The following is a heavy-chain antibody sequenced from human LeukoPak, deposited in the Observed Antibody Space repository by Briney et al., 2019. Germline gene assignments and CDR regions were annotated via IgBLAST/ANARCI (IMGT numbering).Heavy chain of an antibody. D-gene: IGHD2-2*01. CDR3: ARAGYCSSTSCYYYFDY. J-gene: IGHJ4*02. CDR1: GGTFISYA. Sequence: SVKVSCKASGGTFISYAISWVRQARGQGLECMGGIIPIFGTANYAQKFQGRVTITADESTSTAYMELSSLRSEDTAVYYCARAGYCSSTSCYYYFDYWGQGTLVTVSS. CDR2: IIPIFGTA. V-gene: IGHV1-69*13.